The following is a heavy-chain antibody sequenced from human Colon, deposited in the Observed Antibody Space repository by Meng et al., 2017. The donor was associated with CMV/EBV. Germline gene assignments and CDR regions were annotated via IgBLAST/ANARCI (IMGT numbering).Heavy chain of an antibody. D-gene: IGHD2-8*01. Sequence: GESLKISCAASGSSFSNSWMIWVRRAPGKGLEWVAKTNEDGSDKYYVDSVKGRFTIFRDNAKNSVYLQMNGLRAEDTAVYYCASTGPLYGLYFCHWGQGTLVTVSS. V-gene: IGHV3-7*01. CDR2: TNEDGSDK. CDR1: GSSFSNSW. J-gene: IGHJ4*02. CDR3: ASTGPLYGLYFCH.